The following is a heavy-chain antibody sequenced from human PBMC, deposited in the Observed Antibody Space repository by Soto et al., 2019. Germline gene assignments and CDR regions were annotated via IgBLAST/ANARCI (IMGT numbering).Heavy chain of an antibody. CDR2: ISAYNGNT. D-gene: IGHD1-20*01. Sequence: QVQLVQSGAEVKKPGASVKVSCKASGYTFTSYGISWVRQAPGQGLEWMGWISAYNGNTNYAQKLQGRVIMTTDTSTSTAYMELRSLRSDDTAVYYCARVGQIGNWQEPNWFDPWGQGTLVTVSS. J-gene: IGHJ5*02. CDR1: GYTFTSYG. CDR3: ARVGQIGNWQEPNWFDP. V-gene: IGHV1-18*01.